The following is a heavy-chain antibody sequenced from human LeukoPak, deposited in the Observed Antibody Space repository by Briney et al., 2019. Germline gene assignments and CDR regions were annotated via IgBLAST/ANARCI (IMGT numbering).Heavy chain of an antibody. CDR2: INPSGGTT. Sequence: GASVKVSCKASGNTFTSYYMHWVRQAPGQGLEWMGIINPSGGTTSYAQKFQGRVTMTRDTSTSTVYMELSSLRSEDTAVYYCARDVEPGIAVAGAAAYYFDYWGQGTLVTVSS. CDR3: ARDVEPGIAVAGAAAYYFDY. D-gene: IGHD6-19*01. V-gene: IGHV1-46*01. J-gene: IGHJ4*02. CDR1: GNTFTSYY.